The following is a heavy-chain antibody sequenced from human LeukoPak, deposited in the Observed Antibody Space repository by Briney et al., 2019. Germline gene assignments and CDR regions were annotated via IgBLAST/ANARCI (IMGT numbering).Heavy chain of an antibody. V-gene: IGHV4-59*01. Sequence: SETLSLTCSVSGASISSYFWSWIRQPPGKGLEWIGYIYYSGTTNYNPSLKSRIAISLDTSKKQFSLRMRSVTAADTAVYYCARSTSGYYSKHYYFYMDVWGKGTTVTVSS. J-gene: IGHJ6*03. CDR1: GASISSYF. CDR2: IYYSGTT. D-gene: IGHD3-22*01. CDR3: ARSTSGYYSKHYYFYMDV.